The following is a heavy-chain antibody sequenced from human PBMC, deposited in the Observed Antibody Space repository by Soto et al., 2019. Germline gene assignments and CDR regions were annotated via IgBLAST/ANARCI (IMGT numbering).Heavy chain of an antibody. D-gene: IGHD5-12*01. J-gene: IGHJ4*02. CDR1: GGSVSSGSYY. CDR3: ARDWRRDGYNYLFDY. Sequence: SETLSLTCTVSGGSVSSGSYYWSWIRQPPGKGLEWIGYIYYSGSTNYNPSLKSRVTISVDTSKNQFSLKLSSVTAADTTVYYCARDWRRDGYNYLFDYWGQGTLVTVSS. V-gene: IGHV4-61*01. CDR2: IYYSGST.